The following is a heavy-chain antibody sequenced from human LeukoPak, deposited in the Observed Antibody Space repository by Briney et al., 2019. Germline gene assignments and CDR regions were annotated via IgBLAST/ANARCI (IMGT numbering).Heavy chain of an antibody. Sequence: ASVKVSCKASGYTFTSYYMHWVRQAPGQGLEWRGWISGSNGNTNYAQKLQGRVTMTTDTSTSTAYMELRSLRSDDAAVYYCARYPLSYSSNWHYYFDYWGQGTLLTVSS. CDR1: GYTFTSYY. J-gene: IGHJ4*02. CDR3: ARYPLSYSSNWHYYFDY. V-gene: IGHV1-18*04. CDR2: ISGSNGNT. D-gene: IGHD6-13*01.